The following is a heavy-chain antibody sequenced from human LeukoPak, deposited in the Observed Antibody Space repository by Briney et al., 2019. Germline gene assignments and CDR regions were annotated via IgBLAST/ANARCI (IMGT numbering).Heavy chain of an antibody. CDR2: IYYSGST. Sequence: SETLSLTCTVSGGSVSSGSYYWSWIRQPPGKGLEWIGYIYYSGSTYYNPSLKSRVTISVDTSRNQFSLKLSSVTAADTAVYYCARSYCSSTSCYFQFDYWGQGTLVTVSS. V-gene: IGHV4-30-4*08. J-gene: IGHJ4*02. CDR3: ARSYCSSTSCYFQFDY. CDR1: GGSVSSGSYY. D-gene: IGHD2-2*01.